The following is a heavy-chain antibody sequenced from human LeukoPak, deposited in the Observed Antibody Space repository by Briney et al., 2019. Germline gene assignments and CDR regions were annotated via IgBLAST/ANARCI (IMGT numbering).Heavy chain of an antibody. CDR2: IIPILGIA. Sequence: SVKVSCKASGGTFSSYAISWVRQAPGQGLEWMGGIIPILGIANYAQKFQGRVTITADKSTSTAYMELSSLRSEDTAVYYCASSPSYGSGSYSFDYWGQGTLVTVSS. D-gene: IGHD3-10*01. V-gene: IGHV1-69*10. J-gene: IGHJ4*02. CDR3: ASSPSYGSGSYSFDY. CDR1: GGTFSSYA.